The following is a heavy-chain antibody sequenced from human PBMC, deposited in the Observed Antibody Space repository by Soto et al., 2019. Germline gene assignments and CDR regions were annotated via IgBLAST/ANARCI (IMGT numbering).Heavy chain of an antibody. D-gene: IGHD3-9*01. Sequence: GGSLRLSCAASGFTFSSYGMHWVRQAPGKGLEWVAVISYDGSNKYYADSVKGRFTISRDNSKNTLYLQMNSLRAEDTAVYYCAKDDIAGYYYYGMDVWGQGTTVTVSS. CDR1: GFTFSSYG. V-gene: IGHV3-30*18. J-gene: IGHJ6*02. CDR2: ISYDGSNK. CDR3: AKDDIAGYYYYGMDV.